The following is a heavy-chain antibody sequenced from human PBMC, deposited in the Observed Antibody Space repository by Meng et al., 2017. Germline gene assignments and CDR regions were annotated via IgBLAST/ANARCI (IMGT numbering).Heavy chain of an antibody. CDR2: IHPKSGDT. CDR1: GYTFTDHY. V-gene: IGHV1-2*06. Sequence: QVQFVQSGAEVKSPGASVRVSCEAYGYTFTDHYLPWVRQAPGQGPEWMGRIHPKSGDTDYAQKFRGKVTMTRDTSIRTAYMELIRLISDDTAVYYCTRGGDYGDYLDWWGQGTLVTVSS. J-gene: IGHJ4*02. CDR3: TRGGDYGDYLDW. D-gene: IGHD4-17*01.